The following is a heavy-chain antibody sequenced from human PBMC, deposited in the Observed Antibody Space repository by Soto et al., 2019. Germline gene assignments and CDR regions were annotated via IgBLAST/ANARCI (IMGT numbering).Heavy chain of an antibody. J-gene: IGHJ4*02. V-gene: IGHV4-59*12. CDR1: GGSISSYY. CDR2: IYYSGST. D-gene: IGHD3-22*01. CDR3: ARVRVRDYFDSSGNSKQYYFDY. Sequence: SETLSLTCTVSGGSISSYYWSWIRQPPGKGLEWIGYIYYSGSTNYNPSLKSRLTISLDTSKNQFSLKLNSVTAADTAVYYCARVRVRDYFDSSGNSKQYYFDYWGQGTLVTVSS.